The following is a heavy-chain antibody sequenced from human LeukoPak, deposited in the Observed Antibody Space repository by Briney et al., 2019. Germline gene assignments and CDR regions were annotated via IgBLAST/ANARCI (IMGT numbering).Heavy chain of an antibody. Sequence: SETLSLACAVYGGSFSGYYWSWIRQPPGKGLEWIGEINHSGSTNYNPPLKSRVTISVATSKNQFSVQLSSVTAAHTAMYYCARGSPSYGGSPKARHLDYWGQGTLVTVSS. CDR2: INHSGST. J-gene: IGHJ4*02. D-gene: IGHD4-23*01. V-gene: IGHV4-34*01. CDR1: GGSFSGYY. CDR3: ARGSPSYGGSPKARHLDY.